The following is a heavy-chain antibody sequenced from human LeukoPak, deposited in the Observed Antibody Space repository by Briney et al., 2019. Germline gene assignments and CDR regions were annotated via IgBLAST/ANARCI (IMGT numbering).Heavy chain of an antibody. D-gene: IGHD5-12*01. CDR1: GGSISSYY. CDR3: ARVSPQNSGYVGEDY. J-gene: IGHJ4*02. Sequence: SETLSLTCTVSGGSISSYYWSCIRQPAGKGLECIGRIYTSGSTNYNPPLKRRVTMSVDTSKKHFSLKMSSVTAAETAVYYCARVSPQNSGYVGEDYWGQGTLVTVSS. CDR2: IYTSGST. V-gene: IGHV4-4*07.